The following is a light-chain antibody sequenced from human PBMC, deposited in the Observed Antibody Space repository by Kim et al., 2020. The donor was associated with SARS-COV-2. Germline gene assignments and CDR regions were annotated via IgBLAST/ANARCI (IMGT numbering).Light chain of an antibody. CDR3: QQRSTWPLT. CDR2: DAS. CDR1: ESVSKY. V-gene: IGKV3-11*01. J-gene: IGKJ4*01. Sequence: LSPGDGVTLSCRASESVSKYLAWYQQRPGQAPRLLIYDASNRATGIPARFSGSGSGTDFTLTISSLEPEDFAVYYCQQRSTWPLTFGGGTKVDIK.